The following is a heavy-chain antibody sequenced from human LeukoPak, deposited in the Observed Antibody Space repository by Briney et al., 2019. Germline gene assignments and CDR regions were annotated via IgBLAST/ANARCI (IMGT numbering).Heavy chain of an antibody. J-gene: IGHJ4*02. Sequence: PGGSLRLSCAASGFTFSNFAMSWVRQAPGKGLEWVSLISGSGDRTFYVDSVKGRFTISRDKSKSTLFLQMNSLRAEDTAVYYCTTDLTSAIFYYWGQGTLVTVSS. V-gene: IGHV3-23*01. CDR3: TTDLTSAIFYY. CDR2: ISGSGDRT. CDR1: GFTFSNFA.